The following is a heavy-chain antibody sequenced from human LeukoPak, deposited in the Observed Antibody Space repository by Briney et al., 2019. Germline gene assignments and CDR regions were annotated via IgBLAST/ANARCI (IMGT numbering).Heavy chain of an antibody. CDR1: GFTFSSYW. Sequence: GGSLRLSCAASGFTFSSYWMHWVRQAPGKGLVWVSRINNDGSSTTYADSVEGRFTISRDNAKNTLFMQMNTLRAEDTAVYYCARGSDSGNYSDFDYWGQGTLVTVSS. CDR3: ARGSDSGNYSDFDY. D-gene: IGHD1-26*01. V-gene: IGHV3-74*01. J-gene: IGHJ4*02. CDR2: INNDGSST.